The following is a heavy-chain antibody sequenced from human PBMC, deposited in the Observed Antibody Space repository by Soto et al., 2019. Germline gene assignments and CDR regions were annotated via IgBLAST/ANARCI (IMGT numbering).Heavy chain of an antibody. CDR2: IFPSGTT. J-gene: IGHJ4*02. V-gene: IGHV4-30-2*01. CDR3: ARGREFDS. Sequence: QLQLRESGSRLVKPSQTLSLTCAVSGGSLTSGTYSWNWIRQPPGKGLEWIGYIFPSGTTYYNPSLKSRVSISIDVSKNQFSLNLMSLTAADTAVYYCARGREFDSWGQGTLVTVSS. CDR1: GGSLTSGTYS.